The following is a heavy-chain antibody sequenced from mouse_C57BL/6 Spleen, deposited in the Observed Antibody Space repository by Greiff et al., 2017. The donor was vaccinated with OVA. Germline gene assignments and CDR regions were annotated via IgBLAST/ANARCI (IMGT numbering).Heavy chain of an antibody. V-gene: IGHV10-1*01. Sequence: EVQRVESGGGLVQPKGSLKLSCAASGFSFNTYAMNWVRQAPGKGLEWVARIRSKSNNYATYYAVSVKDRFTISRDDSESMLYLQMNNLKTEDTAMYYCVSATLHYYAMDYWGQGTSVTVSS. CDR1: GFSFNTYA. CDR3: VSATLHYYAMDY. D-gene: IGHD1-1*01. CDR2: IRSKSNNYAT. J-gene: IGHJ4*01.